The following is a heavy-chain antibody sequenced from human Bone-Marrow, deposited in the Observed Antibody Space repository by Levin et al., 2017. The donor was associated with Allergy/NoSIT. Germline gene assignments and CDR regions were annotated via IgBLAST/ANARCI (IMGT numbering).Heavy chain of an antibody. CDR3: ARSSGNYWHGLDY. Sequence: QTLSLTCTLAGFKLSDSGMRVSWIRQPPGKALEWLARIDWDEDKFYTPSLKTRLTISKDTSKNQVTLTMINMDPVDTARYYCARSSGNYWHGLDYWGQGILVTVSS. V-gene: IGHV2-70*04. J-gene: IGHJ4*02. CDR1: GFKLSDSGMR. CDR2: IDWDEDK. D-gene: IGHD1-26*01.